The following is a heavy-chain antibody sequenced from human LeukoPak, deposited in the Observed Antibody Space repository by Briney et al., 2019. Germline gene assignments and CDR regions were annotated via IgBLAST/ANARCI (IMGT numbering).Heavy chain of an antibody. V-gene: IGHV4-34*01. CDR3: ARGSEEDIVVVPAAIGLDY. D-gene: IGHD2-2*02. J-gene: IGHJ4*02. CDR1: GGSFSGYY. Sequence: PSETLSLTCAVYGGSFSGYYWSWIRQPPGKGLEWIGEINHSGSTNYNPSLKGRVTISVDTSKNQFSLKLSSVTAADTAVYYCARGSEEDIVVVPAAIGLDYWGQGTLVTVSS. CDR2: INHSGST.